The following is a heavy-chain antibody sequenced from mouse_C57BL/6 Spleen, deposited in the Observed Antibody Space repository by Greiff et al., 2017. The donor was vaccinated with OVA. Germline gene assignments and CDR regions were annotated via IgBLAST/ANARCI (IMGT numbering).Heavy chain of an antibody. V-gene: IGHV1-69*01. Sequence: QVQLQQPGAELVMPGASVKLSCKASGYTFTSYWMHWVKQRPGQGLEWIGEIDPSDSYTNYNQKFKGKSTLTVDKSSSTAYMQLSSLTSEDSAVYYCALGTTVVAKDAMDDWGQGTSVTVSS. CDR3: ALGTTVVAKDAMDD. D-gene: IGHD1-1*01. CDR1: GYTFTSYW. CDR2: IDPSDSYT. J-gene: IGHJ4*01.